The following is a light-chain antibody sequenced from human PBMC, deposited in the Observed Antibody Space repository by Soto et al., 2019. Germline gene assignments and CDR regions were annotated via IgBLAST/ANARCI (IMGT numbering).Light chain of an antibody. CDR3: NSYVAGSNV. CDR1: SSDVGKYDY. V-gene: IGLV2-8*01. J-gene: IGLJ1*01. Sequence: QSALTQPPSASGSPGQSVTISCTGTSSDVGKYDYVSWFQHHPGKAPKLIIYEVSKRPSGVPDRFSGSKSGSTASLTVSGLQTEDEADYYCNSYVAGSNVFGTVTKVTV. CDR2: EVS.